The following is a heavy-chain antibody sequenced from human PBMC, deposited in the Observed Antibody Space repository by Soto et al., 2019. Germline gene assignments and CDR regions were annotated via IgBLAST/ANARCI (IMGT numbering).Heavy chain of an antibody. J-gene: IGHJ3*02. V-gene: IGHV3-11*01. D-gene: IGHD5-12*01. CDR2: ISSSGSTI. CDR1: GFTFSDYY. CDR3: ARALSEYSGYEHDAFDI. Sequence: PGGSLRLSCAASGFTFSDYYMSWIRQAPGKGLEWVSYISSSGSTIYYADSVKGRFTISRDNAKNSLYLQMNSLRAEDTAVYYCARALSEYSGYEHDAFDIWGQGTMVTVSS.